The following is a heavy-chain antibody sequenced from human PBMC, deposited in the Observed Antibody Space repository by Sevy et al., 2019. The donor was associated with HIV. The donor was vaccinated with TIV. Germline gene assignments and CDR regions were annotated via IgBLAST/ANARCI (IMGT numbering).Heavy chain of an antibody. J-gene: IGHJ6*02. V-gene: IGHV3-53*01. D-gene: IGHD2-21*01. CDR2: IYSGGST. Sequence: GGSLRLSCAASEFTISSNYMSWVRQAPGKGLEWVSVIYSGGSTYYADSVKGRFTISRDNSKNTLYLQMNSLRAEDTAVYYCARDVVGLDYYGMDVWGQGTTVTVSS. CDR1: EFTISSNY. CDR3: ARDVVGLDYYGMDV.